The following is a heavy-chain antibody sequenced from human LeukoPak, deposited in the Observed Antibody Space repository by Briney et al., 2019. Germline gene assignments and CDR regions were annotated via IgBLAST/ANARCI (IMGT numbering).Heavy chain of an antibody. CDR2: IYYSGST. V-gene: IGHV4-39*01. Sequence: SETLSLTCTVSGGSISSSSNYWGWIRQPPGKGLEWIGSIYYSGSTYYNPSLKSRVTISVDTSKNQFSLKLSSVTAADTAVYYCARHARITMIVVVFDYWGQGTLVTVSS. D-gene: IGHD3-22*01. CDR1: GGSISSSSNY. J-gene: IGHJ4*02. CDR3: ARHARITMIVVVFDY.